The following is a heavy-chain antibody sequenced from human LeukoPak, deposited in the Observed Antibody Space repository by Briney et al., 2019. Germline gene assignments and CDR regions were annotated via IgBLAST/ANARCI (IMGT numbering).Heavy chain of an antibody. J-gene: IGHJ5*02. CDR1: GGSISSSSYY. V-gene: IGHV4-39*01. CDR3: ARGIYVGAEAHSWFDP. CDR2: IYYSGST. D-gene: IGHD1-26*01. Sequence: PSETLSLACTVSGGSISSSSYYWGWIRQPPGKGLEWIGSIYYSGSTYYNPSLKSRVTISVDTSKNQFSLKLSSVTAADTAVYYCARGIYVGAEAHSWFDPWGQGTLVTVSS.